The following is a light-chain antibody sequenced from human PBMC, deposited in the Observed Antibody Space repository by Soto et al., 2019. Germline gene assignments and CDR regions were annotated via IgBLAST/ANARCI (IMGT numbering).Light chain of an antibody. CDR3: QQRRDWPIT. J-gene: IGKJ2*01. V-gene: IGKV3-11*01. CDR2: DPS. CDR1: QSVSTD. Sequence: EIVLTQSPATLSLSPGERATLSCRASQSVSTDLAWYQQKPGQAPRLLIYDPSNKATGIPARFSGSGSGTDFTLTISSLEPEDFAVYYCQQRRDWPITFGQGTKLEIK.